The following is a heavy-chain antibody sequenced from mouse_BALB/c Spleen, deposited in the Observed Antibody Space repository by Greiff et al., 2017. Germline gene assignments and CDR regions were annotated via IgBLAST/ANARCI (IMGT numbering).Heavy chain of an antibody. CDR2: ISSGGSYT. V-gene: IGHV5-9-4*01. J-gene: IGHJ4*01. CDR1: GFTFSSYA. D-gene: IGHD2-10*02. Sequence: EVQRVESGGGLVKPGGSLKLSCAASGFTFSSYAMSWVRQSPEKRLEWVAEISSGGSYTYYPDTVTGRFTISRDNAKNTLYLEMSSLRSEDTAMYYCARDSYGNYGAMDYWGQGTSVTVSS. CDR3: ARDSYGNYGAMDY.